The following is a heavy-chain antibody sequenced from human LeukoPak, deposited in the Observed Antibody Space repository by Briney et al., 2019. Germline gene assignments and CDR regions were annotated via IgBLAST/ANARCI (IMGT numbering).Heavy chain of an antibody. V-gene: IGHV3-7*01. CDR3: ARSNYGDYVNY. D-gene: IGHD4-17*01. CDR1: GFTFSSYW. Sequence: PGGSLRLSCAASGFTFSSYWMSWVRQAPGKGLEWVANIKQDGSEKYYVDSVKDRFTISRDNAKNSLYLQMNSLRAEDTAVYYCARSNYGDYVNYWGQGTLVTVSS. CDR2: IKQDGSEK. J-gene: IGHJ4*02.